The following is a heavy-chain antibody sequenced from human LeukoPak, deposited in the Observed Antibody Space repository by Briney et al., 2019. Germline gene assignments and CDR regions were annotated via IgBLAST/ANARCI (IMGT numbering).Heavy chain of an antibody. Sequence: PGGSLRLSCAASGCTFSSYAMSWVRQAPGKGLDWVSAISGSGGSTYYADSVKGRFTISRDNSKNTLYLQMNSLRAEDTAVYYCAKVSSRPDPADYWGQGTLVTVSS. V-gene: IGHV3-23*01. J-gene: IGHJ4*02. CDR1: GCTFSSYA. CDR2: ISGSGGST. CDR3: AKVSSRPDPADY. D-gene: IGHD6-6*01.